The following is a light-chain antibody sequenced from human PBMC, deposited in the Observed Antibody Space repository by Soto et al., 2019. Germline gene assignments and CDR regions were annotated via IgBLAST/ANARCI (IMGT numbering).Light chain of an antibody. CDR1: QSVTWY. J-gene: IGKJ4*01. V-gene: IGKV3-11*01. CDR3: QQRTNGLT. CDR2: DAT. Sequence: EIVLTQSPATLSLSPGERATLSCRASQSVTWYLAWYQQKPGQAPRLLIYDATNRATCIPARFSGSGSGTDFTLTISSLEPEDFAVYYFQQRTNGLTVGGCTRVEI.